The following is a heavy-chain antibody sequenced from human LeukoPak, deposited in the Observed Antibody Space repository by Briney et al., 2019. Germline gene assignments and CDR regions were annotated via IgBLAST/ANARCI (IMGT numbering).Heavy chain of an antibody. V-gene: IGHV4-59*01. CDR3: ARVYYYDSSGYSFDY. CDR1: GGSISSYY. CDR2: IYYSGST. J-gene: IGHJ4*02. D-gene: IGHD3-22*01. Sequence: SETLSLTCTVSGGSISSYYWSWIGQPPGKGLEWIGHIYYSGSTNYNPSLKSRVTISVDTSKNQFSLKLSSVTAADTAVYCCARVYYYDSSGYSFDYWGQGTLVTVSS.